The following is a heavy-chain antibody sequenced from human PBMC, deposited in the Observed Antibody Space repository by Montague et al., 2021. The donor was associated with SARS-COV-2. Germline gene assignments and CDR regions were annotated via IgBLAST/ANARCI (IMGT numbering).Heavy chain of an antibody. CDR1: SGSINSGGFY. CDR2: IYYSGST. V-gene: IGHV4-31*03. J-gene: IGHJ6*02. D-gene: IGHD2-15*01. CDR3: ARSVRGYCNEDSCLARYYYGLDV. Sequence: TLSLTCSVSSGSINSGGFYWSWIRQPPGKGLEWIGYIYYSGSTCYNPSLESRLTISVDTSKNQFSLNLSSVTAADTAVYYCARSVRGYCNEDSCLARYYYGLDVWGQGTTVTVSS.